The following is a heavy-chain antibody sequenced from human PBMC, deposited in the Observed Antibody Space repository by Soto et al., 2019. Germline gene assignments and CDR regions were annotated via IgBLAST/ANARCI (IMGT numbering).Heavy chain of an antibody. CDR3: ASGGGSLPGYFDL. Sequence: SVKVSCKASGYTFTSYGISWVRQAPGQGLEWMGGIIPIFGTANYAQKFQCRVTITADESTSTAYMELSSLRSEDTAVYYCASGGGSLPGYFDLWGRGTLVTVSS. CDR2: IIPIFGTA. J-gene: IGHJ2*01. V-gene: IGHV1-69*13. D-gene: IGHD5-12*01. CDR1: GYTFTSYG.